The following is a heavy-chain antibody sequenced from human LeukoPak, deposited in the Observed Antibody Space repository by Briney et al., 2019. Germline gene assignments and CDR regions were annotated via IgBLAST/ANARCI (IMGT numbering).Heavy chain of an antibody. CDR1: GFTIRYYY. CDR2: ISHDDETI. V-gene: IGHV3-11*01. Sequence: GGSLRLSCAVSGFTIRYYYMSWIRQAPGKGLEWVAYISHDDETIYHADSVKGRFTVSRDNAKDSLFLQMNSLRVEDTAVYFCARATPGTPQFWGQGVLVTVSA. D-gene: IGHD3-10*01. CDR3: ARATPGTPQF. J-gene: IGHJ4*02.